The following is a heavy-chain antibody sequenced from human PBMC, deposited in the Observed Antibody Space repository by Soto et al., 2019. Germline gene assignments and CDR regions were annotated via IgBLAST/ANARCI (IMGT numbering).Heavy chain of an antibody. J-gene: IGHJ4*02. CDR2: ISYEGSHT. Sequence: QVQLVESGGGVVQPGRSLRLSCAASGFIFSSYGMHWVRQAPGKGLEWVAVISYEGSHTYYADSVKGRFTITRDNSKNTLYLQMNRLRPEDRAVYYCAKEVHCGGGSCSWSEGFDYWGQGALLTVSS. V-gene: IGHV3-30*18. CDR3: AKEVHCGGGSCSWSEGFDY. D-gene: IGHD2-15*01. CDR1: GFIFSSYG.